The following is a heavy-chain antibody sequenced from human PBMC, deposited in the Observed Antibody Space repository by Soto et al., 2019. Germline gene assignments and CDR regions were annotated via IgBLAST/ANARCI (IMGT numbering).Heavy chain of an antibody. J-gene: IGHJ4*02. Sequence: EVQLVESGGVLVQPGGSLRLSCVASGLTFSDHYMDWVRQAPGKGLEWVGRSRNKAKSYTTDYAASVKGRFTISRDDSKSSLYLQMNSLETEYTAGYYCVRAARSGTTHFDYWGQGTMVTVSS. V-gene: IGHV3-72*01. D-gene: IGHD1-7*01. CDR2: SRNKAKSYTT. CDR1: GLTFSDHY. CDR3: VRAARSGTTHFDY.